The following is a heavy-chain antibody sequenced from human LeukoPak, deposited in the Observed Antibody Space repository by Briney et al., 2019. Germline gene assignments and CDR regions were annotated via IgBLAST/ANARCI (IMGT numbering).Heavy chain of an antibody. V-gene: IGHV3-23*01. CDR1: GFTFSSYA. CDR3: AKAAIAARPGYYYMDV. J-gene: IGHJ6*03. D-gene: IGHD6-6*01. Sequence: EGSLRLSCAASGFTFSSYAMSWVRQAPGKGLEWVSAISGSGGSTYYADSVKGRFTISRDNSKNTLYLQMNSLRAEDTAVYYCAKAAIAARPGYYYMDVWGKGTTVTVSS. CDR2: ISGSGGST.